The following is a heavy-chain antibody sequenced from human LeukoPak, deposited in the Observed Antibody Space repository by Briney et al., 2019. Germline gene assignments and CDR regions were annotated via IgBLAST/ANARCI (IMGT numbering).Heavy chain of an antibody. CDR2: ISYDGSNK. V-gene: IGHV3-30-3*01. J-gene: IGHJ4*02. D-gene: IGHD2-21*02. CDR3: ARQGDTGSWYFDY. CDR1: GFTFSSYA. Sequence: GGSLRLSCAASGFTFSSYAMHWVRQAPGKGLEWVAVISYDGSNKYYADSVKGQVTISRDNSKSTLYLQMDSLKAGDTAVYYCARQGDTGSWYFDYWGQGTLVTVSS.